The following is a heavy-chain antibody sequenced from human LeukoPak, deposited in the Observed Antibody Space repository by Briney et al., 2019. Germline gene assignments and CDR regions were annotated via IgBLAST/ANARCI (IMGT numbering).Heavy chain of an antibody. CDR2: IYYSGST. Sequence: SETVSLTCTVSGGSISSYYWSWIRQPPGKGLEWMGHIYYSGSTNYNPSLKSRVTISIDTSKNQFSLRLSSVTAADTAVYYCARGAAGYSYGWGQGTLVTVSS. D-gene: IGHD5-18*01. CDR3: ARGAAGYSYG. CDR1: GGSISSYY. J-gene: IGHJ4*02. V-gene: IGHV4-59*12.